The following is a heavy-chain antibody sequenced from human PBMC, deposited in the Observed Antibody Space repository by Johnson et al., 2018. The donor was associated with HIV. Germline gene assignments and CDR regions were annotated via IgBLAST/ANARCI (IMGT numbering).Heavy chain of an antibody. CDR2: ISGSGGST. V-gene: IGHV3-23*04. CDR1: GFTVSSNY. J-gene: IGHJ3*01. Sequence: VQLVESGGGLVQPGGSLRLSCAASGFTVSSNYMSWVRQAPGKGLEWVSAISGSGGSTYYADSVKGRFTISRDNSKNTLYLQMNSLRAEDTAVYYCARKQWLEIPSDAFDVWGQGTMVIVSS. D-gene: IGHD6-19*01. CDR3: ARKQWLEIPSDAFDV.